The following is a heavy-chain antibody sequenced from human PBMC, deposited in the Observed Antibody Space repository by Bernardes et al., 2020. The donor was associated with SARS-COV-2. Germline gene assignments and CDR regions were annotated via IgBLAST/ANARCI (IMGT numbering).Heavy chain of an antibody. V-gene: IGHV3-23*01. D-gene: IGHD4-17*01. Sequence: SLRLSCAASGFTFSSYAMSWVRQAPGKGLEWVSAISGSGGSTYYADSVKGRFTISRDNSKNTLYLQMNSLRAEDTAVYYCAKDRGGHGDHFDYWGQGTLVTVSS. CDR1: GFTFSSYA. CDR3: AKDRGGHGDHFDY. J-gene: IGHJ4*02. CDR2: ISGSGGST.